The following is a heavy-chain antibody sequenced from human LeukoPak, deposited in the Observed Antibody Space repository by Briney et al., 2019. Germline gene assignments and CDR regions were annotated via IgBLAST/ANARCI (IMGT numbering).Heavy chain of an antibody. V-gene: IGHV1-2*02. J-gene: IGHJ4*02. CDR2: INPNSGGT. Sequence: ASVKVSCKASGYTFTGYYMHWVRQAPGQGLEWMGWINPNSGGTNYAQKFQGRVTMTRDTSISTAYMELSRLRSDDTAVYYCARGLFSSSWYWDIPDEYYFDYWGQGTLVTVSS. D-gene: IGHD6-13*01. CDR1: GYTFTGYY. CDR3: ARGLFSSSWYWDIPDEYYFDY.